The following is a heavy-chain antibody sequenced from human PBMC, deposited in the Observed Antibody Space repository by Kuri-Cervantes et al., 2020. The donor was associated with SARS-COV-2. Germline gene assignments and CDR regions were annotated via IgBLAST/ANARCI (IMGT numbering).Heavy chain of an antibody. D-gene: IGHD3-22*01. CDR3: ARDQDYYDSNDYFDY. CDR1: GFTFSSYA. CDR2: ISYDGSNK. Sequence: GESLRLSCAASGFTFSSYAMHWVRQAPGKGLEWVAVISYDGSNKYYADSVKGRFTISRDNSKNTLYLQMNSLRAEDTAVYYCARDQDYYDSNDYFDYWGQGTLVTVSS. J-gene: IGHJ4*02. V-gene: IGHV3-30*04.